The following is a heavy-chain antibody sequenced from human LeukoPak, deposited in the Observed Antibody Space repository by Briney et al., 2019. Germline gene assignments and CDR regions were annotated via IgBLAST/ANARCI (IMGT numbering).Heavy chain of an antibody. CDR3: ARANYYGSGKKDLDY. Sequence: GASVKVSCKASGYTFTTYDINWVRQATGQGLEWMGWMNPNSGNTGYEQKFQGRVTMTRNTSMSTAYMELNSLRSEDTAVYYCARANYYGSGKKDLDYWGQGTLVTVSS. V-gene: IGHV1-8*01. J-gene: IGHJ4*02. CDR1: GYTFTTYD. CDR2: MNPNSGNT. D-gene: IGHD3-10*01.